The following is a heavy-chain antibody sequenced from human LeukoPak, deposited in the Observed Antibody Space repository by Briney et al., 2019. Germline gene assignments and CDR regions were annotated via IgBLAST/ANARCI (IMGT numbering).Heavy chain of an antibody. CDR3: ARDRAARLDPTPKTYGMDV. V-gene: IGHV4-61*01. CDR2: IYYSGST. CDR1: GVSVSSGSYY. D-gene: IGHD6-6*01. Sequence: PSETLSLTCTVSGVSVSSGSYYWSWIRQPPGKGLEWIGYIYYSGSTNYNPSLKSRVTISVDTSKNQFSLKLSSVTAADTAVYYCARDRAARLDPTPKTYGMDVWGQGTTVTVSS. J-gene: IGHJ6*02.